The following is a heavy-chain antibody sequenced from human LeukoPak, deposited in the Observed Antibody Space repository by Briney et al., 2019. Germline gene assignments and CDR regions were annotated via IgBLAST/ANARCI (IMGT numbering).Heavy chain of an antibody. CDR1: GFTFSVHW. D-gene: IGHD3-3*01. CDR2: IKPDGSEN. J-gene: IGHJ4*02. CDR3: ARELSWSGRDY. Sequence: GGSLRLFCAASGFTFSVHWMSWVRQAPGKGLEWVANIKPDGSENNYVDSVKGRFTISIDNAKNSLYLQMNSLRVEDTAVYWCARELSWSGRDYWGQGTLVTVSS. V-gene: IGHV3-7*01.